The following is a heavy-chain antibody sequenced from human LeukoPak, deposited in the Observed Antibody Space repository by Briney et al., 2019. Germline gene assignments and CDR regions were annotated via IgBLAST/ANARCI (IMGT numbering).Heavy chain of an antibody. D-gene: IGHD5/OR15-5a*01. V-gene: IGHV3-43*02. J-gene: IGHJ4*02. CDR1: GFSFSDYN. CDR2: ISGDGGRT. CDR3: AKDVSGSIDS. Sequence: GGSLRLSCAASGFSFSDYNMHWVRQVPGKGLEWVSIISGDGGRTSYADSVKGRVATSRDNSKNSLYLQMNSLRTEDTAFYYCAKDVSGSIDSWGQGTLVTISS.